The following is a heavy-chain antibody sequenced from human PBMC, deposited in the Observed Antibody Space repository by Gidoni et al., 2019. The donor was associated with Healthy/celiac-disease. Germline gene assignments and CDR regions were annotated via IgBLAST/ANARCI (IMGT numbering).Heavy chain of an antibody. D-gene: IGHD6-19*01. CDR1: GGSISRSSYY. Sequence: QLQLQESGPGLVKPSETLSLTCTVSGGSISRSSYYWGWIRQPPGKGLEWIGSIYYSGSTYYNPSLKSRVTISVDTSKNQFSLKLSSVTAADTAVYYCARDFTWIAVADAFDIWGQGTMVTVSS. CDR2: IYYSGST. V-gene: IGHV4-39*07. J-gene: IGHJ3*02. CDR3: ARDFTWIAVADAFDI.